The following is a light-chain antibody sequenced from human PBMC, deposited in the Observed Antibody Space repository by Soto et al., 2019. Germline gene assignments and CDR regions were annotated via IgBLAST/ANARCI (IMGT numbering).Light chain of an antibody. J-gene: IGKJ2*01. CDR1: QSISSW. CDR3: QQYNSYPFP. Sequence: DIQMTQSPSTLSASVGDRVTITCRASQSISSWLAWYQQKPGKAPKLLIYKASSLESGVPSRFSGSGSGTEFTLTISSLQPDDFATYYCQQYNSYPFPFGQGTKLEIK. CDR2: KAS. V-gene: IGKV1-5*03.